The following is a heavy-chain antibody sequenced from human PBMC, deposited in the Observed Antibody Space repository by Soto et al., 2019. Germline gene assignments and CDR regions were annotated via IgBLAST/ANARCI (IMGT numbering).Heavy chain of an antibody. Sequence: GGSLRLSCAASGFTFSSYAMSWVRQAPGKGLEWVSAISGSGGSTYYADSVKGPLTISRDNSKNTLYLQMNSLRAEDTAVYYCAKGIWEAVAGSYYYYYYMDVWGKGTTVTVSS. CDR2: ISGSGGST. CDR1: GFTFSSYA. D-gene: IGHD6-19*01. CDR3: AKGIWEAVAGSYYYYYYMDV. V-gene: IGHV3-23*01. J-gene: IGHJ6*03.